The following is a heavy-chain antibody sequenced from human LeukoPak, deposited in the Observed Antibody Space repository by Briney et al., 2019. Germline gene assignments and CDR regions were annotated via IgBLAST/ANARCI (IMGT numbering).Heavy chain of an antibody. D-gene: IGHD2-15*01. J-gene: IGHJ4*02. CDR3: ARRTLGYWWNY. CDR2: IYYSGSS. Sequence: SETLSLTCTVSGGSINNGGYYWSWIRQHPGKGLEWIGYIYYSGSSYYNPSLRSRVTISVDTSKNQFSLKLSSVTAADTAVYYCARRTLGYWWNYWGQGTLVTVSS. CDR1: GGSINNGGYY. V-gene: IGHV4-31*03.